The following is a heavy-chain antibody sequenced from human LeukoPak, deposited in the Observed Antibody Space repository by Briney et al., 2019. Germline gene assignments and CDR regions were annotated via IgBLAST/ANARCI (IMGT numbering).Heavy chain of an antibody. Sequence: PSETLSLTCTVSGGSISGSSYFWDWIRQPPGKGLEWIGSIYYSGSTYYNPSLKSRVTISVDTSKNQFSLKLSSVTAADTAVYYCARKLVLFGYWGQGTLVTVSS. CDR1: GGSISGSSYF. CDR3: ARKLVLFGY. J-gene: IGHJ4*02. CDR2: IYYSGST. V-gene: IGHV4-39*01.